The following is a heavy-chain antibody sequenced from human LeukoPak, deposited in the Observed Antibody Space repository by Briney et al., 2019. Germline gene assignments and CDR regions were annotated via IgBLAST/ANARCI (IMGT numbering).Heavy chain of an antibody. CDR3: AKIGPGYWYFDL. J-gene: IGHJ2*01. D-gene: IGHD2-8*02. CDR2: ISNSGST. Sequence: SETLSLTCAVSGGSISSFYWSWVRLPPGKGLEWIGYISNSGSTNYNPSLKSRVTISVDTSKNQFSLNMRSMTAADTAIYYCAKIGPGYWYFDLWGRGTLVTVSS. CDR1: GGSISSFY. V-gene: IGHV4-59*01.